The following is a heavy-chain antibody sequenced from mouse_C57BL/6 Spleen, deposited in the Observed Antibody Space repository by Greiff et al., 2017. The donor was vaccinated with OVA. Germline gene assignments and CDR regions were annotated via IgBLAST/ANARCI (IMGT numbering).Heavy chain of an antibody. Sequence: EVQGVESGGDLVKPGGSLKLSCAASGFTFSSYGMSWVRQTPDKRLEWVATISSGGSYTYYPDSVKGRFTISRDNAKNTLYLQMSSLKSEDTAMYYCAIGSSYYAMDYWGQGTSVTVSS. D-gene: IGHD1-1*01. CDR2: ISSGGSYT. J-gene: IGHJ4*01. CDR1: GFTFSSYG. V-gene: IGHV5-6*01. CDR3: AIGSSYYAMDY.